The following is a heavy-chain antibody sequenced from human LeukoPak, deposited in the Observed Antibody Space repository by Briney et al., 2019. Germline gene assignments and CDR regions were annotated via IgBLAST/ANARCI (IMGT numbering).Heavy chain of an antibody. D-gene: IGHD6-19*01. CDR1: GYTFTGYY. J-gene: IGHJ3*02. CDR2: INPNSGGT. Sequence: ASVKVSCKASGYTFTGYYIHWVRQAPGQGLEWMGWINPNSGGTNYAQKFQGWVTMTRDTSISTAYMELSRLRSDDTAVYYCARPAGIAVAGDAFDIWGQGTMVTVSS. V-gene: IGHV1-2*04. CDR3: ARPAGIAVAGDAFDI.